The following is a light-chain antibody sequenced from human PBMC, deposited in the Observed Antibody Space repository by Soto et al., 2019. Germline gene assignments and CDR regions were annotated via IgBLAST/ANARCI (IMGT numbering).Light chain of an antibody. Sequence: EIGLTQSPGILSLSPGERATLSCRASQSVSNSYLAWYQQKPGQAPRLLMYAASNRATGIPDRFSGSGSGTDFTLTISRLEPEDFAVYYCQQFPTWTFGQGTKVELK. V-gene: IGKV3-20*01. CDR1: QSVSNSY. CDR2: AAS. J-gene: IGKJ1*01. CDR3: QQFPTWT.